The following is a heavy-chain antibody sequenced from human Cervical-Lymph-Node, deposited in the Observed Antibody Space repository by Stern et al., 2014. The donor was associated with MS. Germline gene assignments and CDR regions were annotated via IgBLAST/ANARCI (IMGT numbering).Heavy chain of an antibody. J-gene: IGHJ6*02. D-gene: IGHD3-16*01. Sequence: QVTLRESGPVLVKPTETLTLTCTVSGFSLSNARMGVSWIRQPPGKALEWLARIFSNDEKSYSTSLKSRLTISKDTSKSQVVLTMTNMDPVDTATYYCARTTYDYYYGMDVWGQGTTVTVSS. CDR2: IFSNDEK. V-gene: IGHV2-26*01. CDR3: ARTTYDYYYGMDV. CDR1: GFSLSNARMG.